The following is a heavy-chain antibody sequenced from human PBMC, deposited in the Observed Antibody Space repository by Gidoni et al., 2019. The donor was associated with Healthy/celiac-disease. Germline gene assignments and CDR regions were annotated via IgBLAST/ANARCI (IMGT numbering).Heavy chain of an antibody. Sequence: QVTLKDSGPVLVKPTDTLTLTCTVSGFSLSNARMGVSWIRQPPGKALEWLAHIFSNDEKSYSTSLKSRLTISKDTSKSQVVLTMTNMDPVDTATYYCARILATNQEYYFDYWGQGTLVTVSS. J-gene: IGHJ4*02. CDR1: GFSLSNARMG. CDR3: ARILATNQEYYFDY. CDR2: IFSNDEK. V-gene: IGHV2-26*01. D-gene: IGHD2-2*01.